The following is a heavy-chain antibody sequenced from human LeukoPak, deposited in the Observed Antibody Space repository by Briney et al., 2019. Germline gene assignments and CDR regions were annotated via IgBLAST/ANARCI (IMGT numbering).Heavy chain of an antibody. CDR1: GFTFSSYS. Sequence: PGRSLRLSCAASGFTFSSYSMNWVCKAPGQGLEWVSYISSSSSTIYYADSVKGRFTISRDNAKNSLYLQMNSLRDEDTAVYYCAREAFGYYYESSGYFAFDLWGQGTMVTVSS. D-gene: IGHD3-22*01. CDR2: ISSSSSTI. CDR3: AREAFGYYYESSGYFAFDL. V-gene: IGHV3-48*02. J-gene: IGHJ3*01.